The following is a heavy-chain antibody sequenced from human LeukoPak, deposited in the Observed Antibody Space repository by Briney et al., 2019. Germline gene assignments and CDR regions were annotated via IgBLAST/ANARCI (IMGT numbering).Heavy chain of an antibody. D-gene: IGHD4-17*01. J-gene: IGHJ4*02. CDR1: GFTFSRYW. CDR2: INSDGSST. V-gene: IGHV3-74*01. Sequence: GGSLRLSCAASGFTFSRYWMHWVRHAPGKGLEWVSRINSDGSSTSYADSVKGRFTISRDNAKNTLYVQMNSLRAEDTAVYYCARALSDYDFDYWGQGTLVTVSS. CDR3: ARALSDYDFDY.